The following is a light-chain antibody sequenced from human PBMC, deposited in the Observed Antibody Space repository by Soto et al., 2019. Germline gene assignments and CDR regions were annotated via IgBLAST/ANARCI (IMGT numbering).Light chain of an antibody. CDR3: QHYNNWPPQFT. CDR2: GAS. V-gene: IGKV3-15*01. J-gene: IGKJ4*01. CDR1: QSVRSY. Sequence: EIVMRQSPATLSVSPGERATLSCRASQSVRSYVAWYQQKPCQAPRLLMDGASTRATGVPTRFSGSGSGTVFTLTISSLQSEDFAVYFCQHYNNWPPQFTFGGGTKVDTK.